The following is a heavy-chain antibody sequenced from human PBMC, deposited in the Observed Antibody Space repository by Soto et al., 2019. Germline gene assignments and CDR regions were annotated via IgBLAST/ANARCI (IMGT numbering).Heavy chain of an antibody. V-gene: IGHV1-18*01. D-gene: IGHD3-9*01. CDR1: GYTFTSYG. CDR2: ISAYNGNT. Sequence: QVQLVQSVAEVKKPGASVKVSCKASGYTFTSYGISWVRQAPGQGLEWMGWISAYNGNTNYAQKLQGRVTMTTDTSTSTAYMELRSLRSDDTAVYYCARVAYFDWLFSKYYYYYYMDVWGKGTTVTVSS. J-gene: IGHJ6*03. CDR3: ARVAYFDWLFSKYYYYYYMDV.